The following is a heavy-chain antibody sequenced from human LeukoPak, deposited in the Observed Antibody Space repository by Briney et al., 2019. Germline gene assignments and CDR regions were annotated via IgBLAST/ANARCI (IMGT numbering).Heavy chain of an antibody. Sequence: SVKVSCKASVATFSSYAISWVRQAPGQGLEWMGGIIPIFGTANYAQKFQGRVTITADKSTSTAYMELSSLRSEDTAVYYCAREGIHCGGDCYSDYWGQGTLVTVSS. CDR1: VATFSSYA. CDR2: IIPIFGTA. J-gene: IGHJ4*02. V-gene: IGHV1-69*06. D-gene: IGHD2-21*02. CDR3: AREGIHCGGDCYSDY.